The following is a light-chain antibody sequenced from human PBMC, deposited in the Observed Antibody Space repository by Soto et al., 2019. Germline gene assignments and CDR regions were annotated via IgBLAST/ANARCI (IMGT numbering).Light chain of an antibody. CDR1: SSDVGGYNY. J-gene: IGLJ3*02. CDR2: EVT. V-gene: IGLV2-14*01. CDR3: SSYTTSSTWV. Sequence: QSALTQSASVSGSPGQSITISCTGTSSDVGGYNYVSWYQQYPGKAPKLMIYEVTNRPSGVSHRFSGSKSGNTASLTISGLQAEDEADYYCSSYTTSSTWVFGGGTKVTVL.